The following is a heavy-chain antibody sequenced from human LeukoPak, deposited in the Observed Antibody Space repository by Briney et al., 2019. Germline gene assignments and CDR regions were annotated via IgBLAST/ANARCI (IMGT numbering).Heavy chain of an antibody. J-gene: IGHJ4*02. D-gene: IGHD6-19*01. Sequence: TGGSLRLSCAASGFTFSSYPMNWVRRAPGKGLEWVSYISSSIGTKYYADSLKGRFTISRDNVKNSLFLQVESLRDEDTAVYYCARAGSGWYFDYWGEGTLVTVSS. CDR1: GFTFSSYP. CDR3: ARAGSGWYFDY. CDR2: ISSSIGTK. V-gene: IGHV3-48*02.